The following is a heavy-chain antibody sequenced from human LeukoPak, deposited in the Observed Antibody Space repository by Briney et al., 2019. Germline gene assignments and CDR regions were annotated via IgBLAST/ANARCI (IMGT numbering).Heavy chain of an antibody. J-gene: IGHJ4*02. CDR2: IKQDGSEK. V-gene: IGHV3-7*01. CDR1: GFTFSSYW. D-gene: IGHD2-8*01. Sequence: GGSLRLSCAASGFTFSSYWMSWVRQAPGKGLEWVANIKQDGSEKYYVDSVKGRFTISRDNAKNSLYLQMNSLRAEDTAVYYCARDHCTNGVCYKGTLDYWGQGALVTVSS. CDR3: ARDHCTNGVCYKGTLDY.